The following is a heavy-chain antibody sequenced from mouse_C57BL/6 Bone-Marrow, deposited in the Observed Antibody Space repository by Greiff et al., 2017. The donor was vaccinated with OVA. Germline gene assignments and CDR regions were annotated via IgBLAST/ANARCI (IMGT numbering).Heavy chain of an antibody. J-gene: IGHJ1*03. V-gene: IGHV5-17*01. CDR1: GFTFSDYG. CDR2: ISSGSSTI. CDR3: ARPDYYGSSFSSYWYFDV. Sequence: EVNVVESGGGLVKPGGSLKLSCAASGFTFSDYGMHWVRQAPEKGLEWVAYISSGSSTIYYAATVKGRFTISRDNAKNTLFLQMTSLRSEDTAMYYGARPDYYGSSFSSYWYFDVWGTGTTVTVSS. D-gene: IGHD1-1*01.